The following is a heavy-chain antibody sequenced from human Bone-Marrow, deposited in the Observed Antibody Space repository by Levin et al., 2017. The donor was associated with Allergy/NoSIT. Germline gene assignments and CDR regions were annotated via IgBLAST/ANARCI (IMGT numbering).Heavy chain of an antibody. CDR2: IDPSDSYT. V-gene: IGHV5-10-1*01. CDR1: GYSFAAYW. CDR3: ALTYGNYGLGALDI. D-gene: IGHD4-11*01. J-gene: IGHJ3*02. Sequence: GESLKISCKASGYSFAAYWINWVRQKPGKGLEWMGRIDPSDSYTDYIRSFQGHVAISADRSITTAYLQWSSLKASDTAIYYCALTYGNYGLGALDIWGQGTMVTVSS.